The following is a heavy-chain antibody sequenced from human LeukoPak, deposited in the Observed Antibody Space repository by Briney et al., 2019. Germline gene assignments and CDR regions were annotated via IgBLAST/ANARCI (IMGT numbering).Heavy chain of an antibody. CDR3: AREGPRGNSQFDY. J-gene: IGHJ4*02. CDR1: GFTFSSYG. V-gene: IGHV3-33*01. D-gene: IGHD2/OR15-2a*01. CDR2: IWYDGSNK. Sequence: GGSLRLSCAASGFTFSSYGMHWVRQAPGKGLEWVALIWYDGSNKYYADSVKGRLTISRDNSKNTLYLQINSLRAEDTAVYYCAREGPRGNSQFDYWGQGTLVTVSS.